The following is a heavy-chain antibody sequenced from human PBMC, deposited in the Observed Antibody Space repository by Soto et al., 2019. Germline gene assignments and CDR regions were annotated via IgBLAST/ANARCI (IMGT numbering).Heavy chain of an antibody. J-gene: IGHJ4*02. Sequence: ASVKVSSKASRYTFTSYAMHWVRQAPGQRLEWMGWINAGNGNTKYSQKFQGRVTITRDTSASTAYMELSSLRSEDTAVYYCALNFGDSYGYQYYFDYWGQGTLVTSPQ. CDR2: INAGNGNT. V-gene: IGHV1-3*01. D-gene: IGHD5-18*01. CDR1: RYTFTSYA. CDR3: ALNFGDSYGYQYYFDY.